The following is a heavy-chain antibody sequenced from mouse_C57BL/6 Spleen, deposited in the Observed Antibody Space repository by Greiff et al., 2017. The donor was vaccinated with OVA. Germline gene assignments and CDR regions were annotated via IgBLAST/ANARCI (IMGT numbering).Heavy chain of an antibody. CDR3: TRRTYSYYAMDY. V-gene: IGHV6-6*01. D-gene: IGHD2-10*01. Sequence: EVKLVESGGGLVQPGGSMKLSCAASGFTFSDAWMDWVRQSPEKGLEWVADIRNKANNHATYYAESVKGRFTISRDDSKSSVYLQMNSLRAEDTGIYYCTRRTYSYYAMDYWGQGTSVTVSS. CDR1: GFTFSDAW. CDR2: IRNKANNHAT. J-gene: IGHJ4*01.